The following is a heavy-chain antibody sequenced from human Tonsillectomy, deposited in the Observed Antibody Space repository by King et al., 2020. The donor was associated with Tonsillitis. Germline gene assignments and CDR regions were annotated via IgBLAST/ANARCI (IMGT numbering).Heavy chain of an antibody. Sequence: EVQLVESGGGLVQPGGSLRLSCAASGFTFSSYWMHWVRQAPGKGLVWVSRINSDGSSTSYADSVKGRFTISRDNAKNTLYLQMNSLRAEDTAVYYCAREEAWGTEPQYYFDYWGQGTLVTVSS. CDR1: GFTFSSYW. D-gene: IGHD1-7*01. CDR2: INSDGSST. CDR3: AREEAWGTEPQYYFDY. V-gene: IGHV3-74*01. J-gene: IGHJ4*02.